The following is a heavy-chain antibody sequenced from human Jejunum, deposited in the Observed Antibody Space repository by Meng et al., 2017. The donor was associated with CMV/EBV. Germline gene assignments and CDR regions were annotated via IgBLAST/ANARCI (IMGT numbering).Heavy chain of an antibody. J-gene: IGHJ4*02. CDR1: GYTFTSYA. CDR3: ARDSPLDGYSLLDY. Sequence: QAQPVQSGSEVKQPGASAKVSCRPSGYTFTSYAINWVRQAPGQGPDWMGWIDPNTGNPTNDQGFTGRFVFSLDTSVSTAYLQINSLRADDTAVYYCARDSPLDGYSLLDYWGQGTLVTVSS. V-gene: IGHV7-4-1*02. CDR2: IDPNTGNP. D-gene: IGHD5-24*01.